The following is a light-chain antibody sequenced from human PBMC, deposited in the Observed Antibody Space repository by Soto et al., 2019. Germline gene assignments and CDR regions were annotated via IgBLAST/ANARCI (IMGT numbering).Light chain of an antibody. Sequence: EIVLTQSPGTLSLSPGERATLSCRASQSVSSSYLAWYQQKPGQAPRLLIYDASSRATGIPERFRGSGSGTDSTPTISRQEPEDFAVYYYEQYGSSPETFGQGPKVEIK. CDR1: QSVSSSY. CDR2: DAS. CDR3: EQYGSSPET. J-gene: IGKJ1*01. V-gene: IGKV3-20*01.